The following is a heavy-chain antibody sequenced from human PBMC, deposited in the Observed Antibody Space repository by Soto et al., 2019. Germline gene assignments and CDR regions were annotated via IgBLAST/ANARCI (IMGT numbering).Heavy chain of an antibody. CDR2: ISYDGSNK. V-gene: IGHV3-30*18. D-gene: IGHD1-26*01. CDR1: GFTFSSYG. Sequence: QVQLVESGGGVVQPGRSLRLSCAASGFTFSSYGMHWVRQAPGKGLEWVAVISYDGSNKYYADSVKGRFTISRDNSKITLYLQMNRLTAEDTAVYYCAKGAYMGSYVDYWGQGTLVTVSS. J-gene: IGHJ4*02. CDR3: AKGAYMGSYVDY.